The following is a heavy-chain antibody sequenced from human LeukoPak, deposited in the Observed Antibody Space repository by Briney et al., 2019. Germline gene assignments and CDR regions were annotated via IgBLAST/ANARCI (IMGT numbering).Heavy chain of an antibody. J-gene: IGHJ4*02. D-gene: IGHD6-19*01. CDR3: ARAGEDIRGWYPLDY. Sequence: SETLSLTCTVSGSSISNYYWTCIRQPAGKGLEWIGRIYTSGGTNYNPSLKTRVAMSVDTSKNQVSLKLSSVTAADTAMYYCARAGEDIRGWYPLDYSGQGIPGNVS. V-gene: IGHV4-4*07. CDR1: GSSISNYY. CDR2: IYTSGGT.